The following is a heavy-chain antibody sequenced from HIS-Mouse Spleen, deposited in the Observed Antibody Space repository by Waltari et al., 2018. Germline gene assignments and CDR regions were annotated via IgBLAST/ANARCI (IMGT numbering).Heavy chain of an antibody. J-gene: IGHJ2*01. CDR1: GGSISSSSYY. V-gene: IGHV4-39*07. CDR3: AREIPYSSSWYDWYFDL. D-gene: IGHD6-13*01. CDR2: IYYSGST. Sequence: QLQLQESGPGLVKPSETLSLTCTVSGGSISSSSYYWGWIRQPPGKGLEWIGSIYYSGSTYYNPSLKSGVTISVDTSKNQFSRKLSSVTAADTAVYYCAREIPYSSSWYDWYFDLWGRGTLVTVSS.